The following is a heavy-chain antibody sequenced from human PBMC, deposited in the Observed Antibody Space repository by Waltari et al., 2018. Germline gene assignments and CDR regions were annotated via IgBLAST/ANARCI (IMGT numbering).Heavy chain of an antibody. CDR3: ARDRDYYYDSSGLFGY. CDR2: ISYDGSNK. D-gene: IGHD3-22*01. Sequence: QVQLVESGGGVVQPGRSLRLSCAASGFTFSSYAMHWVRQAPGKGLEWVAVISYDGSNKYYADSVKGRFTISRDNSKNTLYLQMNSLRAEDTAVYYCARDRDYYYDSSGLFGYWGQGTLVTVSS. CDR1: GFTFSSYA. V-gene: IGHV3-30-3*01. J-gene: IGHJ4*02.